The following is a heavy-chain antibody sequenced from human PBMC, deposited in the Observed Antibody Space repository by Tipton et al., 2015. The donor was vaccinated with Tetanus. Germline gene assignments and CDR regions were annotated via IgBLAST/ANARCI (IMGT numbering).Heavy chain of an antibody. D-gene: IGHD5-18*01. Sequence: TLSLTCTASGGSLISGGYYWSWIRQHPVKGLEWIGYIYYTGSTYYNPSLKSRVIISADTSKNQFSLKLSSVTAADTAVYYCASSVGQLWFWGQGSLVTVSS. J-gene: IGHJ4*01. V-gene: IGHV4-31*03. CDR2: IYYTGST. CDR1: GGSLISGGYY. CDR3: ASSVGQLWF.